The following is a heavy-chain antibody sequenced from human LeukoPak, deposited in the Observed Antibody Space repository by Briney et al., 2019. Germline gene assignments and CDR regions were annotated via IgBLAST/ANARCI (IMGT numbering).Heavy chain of an antibody. CDR1: GFTFSSYS. D-gene: IGHD5-18*01. CDR3: AKQRGVYSYGYFLSDY. CDR2: ISYDGSNK. V-gene: IGHV3-30*18. J-gene: IGHJ4*02. Sequence: PGGSLRLSCAASGFTFSSYSMNWVRQAPGKGLEWVAVISYDGSNKYYADSVKGRFTISRDNSKNTLYLQMNSLRAEDTAVYYCAKQRGVYSYGYFLSDYWGQGTLVTVSS.